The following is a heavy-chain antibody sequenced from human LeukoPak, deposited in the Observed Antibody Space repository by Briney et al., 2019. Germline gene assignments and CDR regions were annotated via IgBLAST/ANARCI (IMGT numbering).Heavy chain of an antibody. D-gene: IGHD3-10*01. V-gene: IGHV3-48*01. CDR3: AKGGFGELLYYFDY. CDR1: GFTFSNYS. J-gene: IGHJ4*02. Sequence: GGSLRLSCAASGFTFSNYSMNWVRQAPGKGLEWVSYVIRSSSTIYYADSVKGRFTISRDNSKNTLYLQMNSLRAEDTAVYYCAKGGFGELLYYFDYWGQGTLVTVSS. CDR2: VIRSSSTI.